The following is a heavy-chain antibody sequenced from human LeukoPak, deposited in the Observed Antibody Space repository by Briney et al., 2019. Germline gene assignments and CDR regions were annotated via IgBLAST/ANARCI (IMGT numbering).Heavy chain of an antibody. CDR1: GFTFSSYG. V-gene: IGHV3-33*08. J-gene: IGHJ6*01. Sequence: PGGSLRLSCAASGFTFSSYGMHWVRQAPGKGLEWVAFIWYDRSNKYYADSVKGRFTISRDNSKNTLYLQMNSLRAEDTAVYYCARERNNYGSGSYYAHYYYYAMDVWGQGTTVTLSS. CDR2: IWYDRSNK. D-gene: IGHD3-10*01. CDR3: ARERNNYGSGSYYAHYYYYAMDV.